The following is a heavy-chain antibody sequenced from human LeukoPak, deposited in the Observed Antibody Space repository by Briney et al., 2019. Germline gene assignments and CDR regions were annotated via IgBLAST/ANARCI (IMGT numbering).Heavy chain of an antibody. CDR3: ARGRLASMTTTTYDY. D-gene: IGHD2/OR15-2a*01. J-gene: IGHJ4*02. V-gene: IGHV3-64*01. CDR2: ISSNGGST. Sequence: PGGSLRLSCAASGFTFSIYAMHWVRQAPGKGLEYVSAISSNGGSTYYANSVKGRFTISRDNSKNTLYLQMGSLRAEDMAVYFCARGRLASMTTTTYDYWGQGTLVTVSS. CDR1: GFTFSIYA.